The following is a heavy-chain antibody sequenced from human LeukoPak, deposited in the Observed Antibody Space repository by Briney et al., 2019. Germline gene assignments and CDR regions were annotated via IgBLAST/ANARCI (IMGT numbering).Heavy chain of an antibody. CDR2: INSDGRDR. V-gene: IGHV3-74*03. J-gene: IGHJ4*02. D-gene: IGHD5-12*01. CDR1: GFTFSNYY. Sequence: GGSLRLSCAASGFTFSNYYVQWVRQPQGRGMGWVSRINSDGRDRVYVDSVKGRFTISRDNAKNSLFLLMNSLTAEDTAMYYCAREYNWGQGTLVAVSS. CDR3: AREYN.